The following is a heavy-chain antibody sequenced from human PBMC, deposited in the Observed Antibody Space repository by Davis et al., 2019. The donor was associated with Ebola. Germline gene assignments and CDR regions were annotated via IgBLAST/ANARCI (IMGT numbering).Heavy chain of an antibody. CDR1: GFTFSSYA. CDR2: IWYDGSNK. V-gene: IGHV3-33*08. CDR3: AREPSYSYGYVSGYYYYGMDV. J-gene: IGHJ6*02. Sequence: GESLKISCAASGFTFSSYAMHWVRQAPGKGLEWVAVIWYDGSNKYYADSVKGRFTISRDNSKNTLYLQMNSLRAEDTAVYYCAREPSYSYGYVSGYYYYGMDVWGQGTTVTVSS. D-gene: IGHD5-18*01.